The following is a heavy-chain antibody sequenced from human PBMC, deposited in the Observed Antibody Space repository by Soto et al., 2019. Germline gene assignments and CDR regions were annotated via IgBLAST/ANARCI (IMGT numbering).Heavy chain of an antibody. CDR1: GASINIRGYY. CDR3: ARQSKDCSSTSCYGGFDY. CDR2: IYYSGST. V-gene: IGHV4-39*01. J-gene: IGHJ4*02. Sequence: PSDTRSLTCAFSGASINIRGYYCAWTRQPLENGLECIGSIYYSGSTYYNPSLKSRVTISVDTSKNQFSLKLSSVTAADTAVYYCARQSKDCSSTSCYGGFDYWGQGTLVTVSS. D-gene: IGHD2-2*01.